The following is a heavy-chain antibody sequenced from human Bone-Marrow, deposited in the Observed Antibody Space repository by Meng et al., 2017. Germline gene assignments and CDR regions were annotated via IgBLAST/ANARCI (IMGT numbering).Heavy chain of an antibody. Sequence: EVQLVESGGGLVQPGGSLRLSCAAFGFTFSNYVMSWVRQAPGKGLEWVSVISNSGVSTNYADSVKGRFTISRDNSKKMLHLEMNSLRAEDTAVYYCARDRSSGDCNSGACAPQFGPWGQGTLVTVSS. D-gene: IGHD2/OR15-2a*01. CDR1: GFTFSNYV. J-gene: IGHJ5*02. CDR3: ARDRSSGDCNSGACAPQFGP. V-gene: IGHV3-23*04. CDR2: ISNSGVST.